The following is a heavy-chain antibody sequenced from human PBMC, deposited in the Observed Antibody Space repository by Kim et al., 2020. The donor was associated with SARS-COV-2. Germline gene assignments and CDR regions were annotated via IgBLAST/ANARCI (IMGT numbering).Heavy chain of an antibody. V-gene: IGHV3-23*01. J-gene: IGHJ4*02. CDR3: AKTRGIVGAPYYFDY. CDR2: ISGSGGST. Sequence: GGSLRLSCAASGFTFSSYAMSWVRQAPGKGLEWVSAISGSGGSTYYADSVKGRFTISRDNSKNTLYLQMNSLRAEDTAVYYCAKTRGIVGAPYYFDYWGQGTLVTVSS. D-gene: IGHD1-26*01. CDR1: GFTFSSYA.